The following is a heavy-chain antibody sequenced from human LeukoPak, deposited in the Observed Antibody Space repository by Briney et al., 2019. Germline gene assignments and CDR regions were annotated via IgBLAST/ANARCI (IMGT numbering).Heavy chain of an antibody. CDR1: GFTFSSYA. J-gene: IGHJ4*02. D-gene: IGHD6-6*01. Sequence: GGSLRLSCAASGFTFSSYAMNWVRQAPGKGLEWVSTIGGSGGTTYYADSVKGRFTISRDNSKYTMYMQMNSLRAEDTAVYYCAKVQPWGYEYSSSSQHFDSWGQGTLVTVSS. V-gene: IGHV3-23*01. CDR3: AKVQPWGYEYSSSSQHFDS. CDR2: IGGSGGTT.